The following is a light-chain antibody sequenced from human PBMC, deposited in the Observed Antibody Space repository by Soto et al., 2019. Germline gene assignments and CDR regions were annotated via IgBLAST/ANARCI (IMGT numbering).Light chain of an antibody. Sequence: EIVLTQSPGTLSLSPGERATPSCRASETVAGSYLAWYQQKPGQAPRLLVYGASTRASGIPDRFSGSGSGTDFTLTISRLEPEDSAVYYCQQYGSSPTWTFGQGTKVDIK. CDR2: GAS. J-gene: IGKJ1*01. CDR3: QQYGSSPTWT. V-gene: IGKV3-20*01. CDR1: ETVAGSY.